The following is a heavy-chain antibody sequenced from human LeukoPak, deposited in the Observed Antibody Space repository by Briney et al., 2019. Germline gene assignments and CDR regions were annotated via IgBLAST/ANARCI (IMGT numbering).Heavy chain of an antibody. CDR3: ARTVSGYDRYYYYYMDV. CDR2: IYHSGST. CDR1: GGSISSSNW. D-gene: IGHD5-12*01. J-gene: IGHJ6*03. V-gene: IGHV4-4*02. Sequence: SGTLSLTCAVSGGSISSSNWWSWVRQPPRKGLEWIGEIYHSGSTNYKPSLKSRVTVSVDTSKNQFSLKLSSVTAADTAVYYCARTVSGYDRYYYYYMDVWGKGTTVTVSS.